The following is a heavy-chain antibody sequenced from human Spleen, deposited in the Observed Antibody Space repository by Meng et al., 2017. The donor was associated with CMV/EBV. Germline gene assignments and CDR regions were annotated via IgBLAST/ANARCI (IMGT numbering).Heavy chain of an antibody. CDR1: GFTFSDYY. CDR3: ARDIPPSDY. Sequence: GESLKISCAASGFTFSDYYMTWIRQVPGKGLAWVSYISSSGSTIYYADSVKGRFTISRDNARNSLYLQMNSLRVEDTAVYYCARDIPPSDYWGQGTLVTVSS. V-gene: IGHV3-11*04. J-gene: IGHJ4*02. CDR2: ISSSGSTI. D-gene: IGHD2-21*01.